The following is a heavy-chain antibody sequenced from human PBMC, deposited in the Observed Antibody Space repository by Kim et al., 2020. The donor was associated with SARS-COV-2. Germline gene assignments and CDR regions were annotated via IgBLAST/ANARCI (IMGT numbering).Heavy chain of an antibody. J-gene: IGHJ4*02. V-gene: IGHV3-7*01. CDR3: GRDYSD. D-gene: IGHD6-13*01. CDR2: DGRAK. Sequence: DGRAKYYSDSVKGRFTISRDNAKNSLFLQMSSLRAEDAALYYCGRDYSDWGQGTLVTVSS.